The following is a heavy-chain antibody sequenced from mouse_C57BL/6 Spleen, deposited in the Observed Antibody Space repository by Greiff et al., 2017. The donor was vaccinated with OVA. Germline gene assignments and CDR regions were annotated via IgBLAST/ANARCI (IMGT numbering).Heavy chain of an antibody. V-gene: IGHV1-15*01. Sequence: VQLKQSGAELVRPGASVTLSCKASGYTFTDYEMHWVKQTPVHGLEWIGAIDPETGGTAYNQKFKGKAILTADKSSSTAYMELRRLTSEDSAVYYCTRRGYGSSGYCDHWGQGTTLTVSS. CDR3: TRRGYGSSGYCDH. CDR2: IDPETGGT. D-gene: IGHD1-2*01. J-gene: IGHJ2*01. CDR1: GYTFTDYE.